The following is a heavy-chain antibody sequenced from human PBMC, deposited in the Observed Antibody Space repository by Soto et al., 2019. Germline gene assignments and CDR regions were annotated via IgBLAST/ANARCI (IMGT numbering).Heavy chain of an antibody. V-gene: IGHV4-4*07. J-gene: IGHJ6*02. CDR2: IYTSGST. D-gene: IGHD6-13*01. CDR1: GGSISSYY. Sequence: QVQLQESGPGLVKPSETLSLTCTVSGGSISSYYWSWIRQPAGKGLEWIGRIYTSGSTNYNPSLKSRVTMSVDTSKNQFSLKLSSVTAADTAVYYCAREDSSFPYYYYGMDVWGQGTTVTVSS. CDR3: AREDSSFPYYYYGMDV.